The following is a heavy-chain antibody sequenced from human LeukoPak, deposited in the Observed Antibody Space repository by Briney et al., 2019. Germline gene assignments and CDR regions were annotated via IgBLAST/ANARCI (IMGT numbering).Heavy chain of an antibody. CDR2: IYHSGST. Sequence: SETLSLTCTVSGYSISSGYYWGWLRQPPGKGLEWFGSIYHSGSTYYNPSLKSRVTISVDTSKNQFSLKLSSVTAADTAVYYCARWGDSSGYSTSGYFDYWGQGTLVTVSP. V-gene: IGHV4-38-2*02. CDR1: GYSISSGYY. D-gene: IGHD3-22*01. CDR3: ARWGDSSGYSTSGYFDY. J-gene: IGHJ4*02.